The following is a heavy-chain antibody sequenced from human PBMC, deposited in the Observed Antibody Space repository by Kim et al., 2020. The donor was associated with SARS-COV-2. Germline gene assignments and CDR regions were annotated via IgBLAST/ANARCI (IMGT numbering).Heavy chain of an antibody. J-gene: IGHJ3*02. D-gene: IGHD3-9*01. Sequence: GGSLRLSCAASGFTFSSYSMNWVRQAPGKGLEWVSYISSSSSTIYYADSVKGRFTISRDNAKNSLYLQMNSLRDEDTAVYYCARDALIDILTGYLNDAFDIWGQGTMVTVSS. CDR2: ISSSSSTI. CDR3: ARDALIDILTGYLNDAFDI. V-gene: IGHV3-48*02. CDR1: GFTFSSYS.